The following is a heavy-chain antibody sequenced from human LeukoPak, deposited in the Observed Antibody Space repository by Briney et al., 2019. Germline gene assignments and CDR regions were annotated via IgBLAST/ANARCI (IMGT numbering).Heavy chain of an antibody. CDR3: PRVSLRSYYDILTGYYIDEAFDI. J-gene: IGHJ3*02. D-gene: IGHD3-9*01. V-gene: IGHV1-8*01. Sequence: ASVKVSCKASGYTFTSYDINWVRQATGQGLEWMGWMNPNSGNTGYAQKFQGRVTMTRNTSISTAYMELSSLRSEDTVVYYCPRVSLRSYYDILTGYYIDEAFDIWGQGTMVTVSS. CDR1: GYTFTSYD. CDR2: MNPNSGNT.